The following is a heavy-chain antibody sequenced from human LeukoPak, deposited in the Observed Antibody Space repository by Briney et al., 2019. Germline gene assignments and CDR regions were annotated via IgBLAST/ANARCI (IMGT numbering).Heavy chain of an antibody. D-gene: IGHD5-12*01. V-gene: IGHV1-18*01. CDR3: ARDGYSGYVRGSFDY. CDR1: GYTFTNYG. CDR2: ISAYNGNT. J-gene: IGHJ4*02. Sequence: GASVKVSCKASGYTFTNYGISWVRQAPGQGLEWMGWISAYNGNTNYAQKLQGRVTMTTDTSTSTAYMELRSLRSDDTAVYYCARDGYSGYVRGSFDYWGQGTLVTVSS.